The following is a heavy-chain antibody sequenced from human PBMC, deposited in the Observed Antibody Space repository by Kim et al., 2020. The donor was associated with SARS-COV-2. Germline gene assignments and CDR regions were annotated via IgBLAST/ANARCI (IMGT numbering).Heavy chain of an antibody. D-gene: IGHD1-26*01. V-gene: IGHV4-39*01. CDR2: IYYSGSP. Sequence: SETLSLTCTVSGGSMSSSSYYWGWFRQPPGKGLEWIGSIYYSGSPLYSPSLNSRVSISVDTSKNLFSLKLSSVTATDTAVYYCARHIGGSSTNWFDPWG. CDR3: ARHIGGSSTNWFDP. CDR1: GGSMSSSSYY. J-gene: IGHJ5*02.